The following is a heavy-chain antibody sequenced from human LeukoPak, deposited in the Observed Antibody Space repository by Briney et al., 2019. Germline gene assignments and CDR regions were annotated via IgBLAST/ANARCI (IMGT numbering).Heavy chain of an antibody. CDR2: INDGGST. J-gene: IGHJ4*02. V-gene: IGHV4-4*09. CDR1: GGSIRTFY. CDR3: ARGDGYNYVDY. Sequence: PSETLSLTCTVSGGSIRTFYWSWTRQPPGKGLEWIGFINDGGSTNYNPSLKSRVTMSVDTSKNQFSLKLNSVTAADSAVYYCARGDGYNYVDYWGQGTLVTVSS. D-gene: IGHD5-24*01.